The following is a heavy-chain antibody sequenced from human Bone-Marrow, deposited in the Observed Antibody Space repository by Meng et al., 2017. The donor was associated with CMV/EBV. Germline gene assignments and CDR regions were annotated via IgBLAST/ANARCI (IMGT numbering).Heavy chain of an antibody. J-gene: IGHJ3*02. CDR1: GFTFSDYY. CDR3: AKGTIELGYCSSTSCLGDAFDI. CDR2: ISSSGSTI. D-gene: IGHD2-2*01. V-gene: IGHV3-11*01. Sequence: GESLKISCAASGFTFSDYYMSWIRQAPGKGLEWVSYISSSGSTIYYADSVKGRFTISRDNAKNSLYLQMNRLRAEDMALYYCAKGTIELGYCSSTSCLGDAFDIWGQGTMVTVSS.